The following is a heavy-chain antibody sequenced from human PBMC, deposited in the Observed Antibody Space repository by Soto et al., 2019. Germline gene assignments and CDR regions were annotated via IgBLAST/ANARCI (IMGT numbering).Heavy chain of an antibody. J-gene: IGHJ4*02. Sequence: QVQLVQSGAEVKKPGASVKVSCKASGYTFSGYYMHWVRQEPGQGVEWMGWINPNSGGTNYGQKFQDWVTMTRDTSISTAYLELSRLRSDDTAVYYCARGGQWLRFFDYWGQGTLVTVSS. CDR3: ARGGQWLRFFDY. V-gene: IGHV1-2*04. D-gene: IGHD5-12*01. CDR1: GYTFSGYY. CDR2: INPNSGGT.